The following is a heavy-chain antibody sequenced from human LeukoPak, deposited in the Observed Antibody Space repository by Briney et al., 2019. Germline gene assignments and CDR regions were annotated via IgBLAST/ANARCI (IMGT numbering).Heavy chain of an antibody. CDR3: ARGGRLPDH. CDR2: IRGKAFGGTT. D-gene: IGHD1-1*01. V-gene: IGHV3-49*04. Sequence: GGSLRLSCTASGFTFRDYGVNWVRQAPGKGLKWVGLIRGKAFGGTTEYAASVKGRFTVSRDDSKSIAYLQMNNLETEDTAVYYCARGGRLPDHWGQGTLVTVSS. CDR1: GFTFRDYG. J-gene: IGHJ4*02.